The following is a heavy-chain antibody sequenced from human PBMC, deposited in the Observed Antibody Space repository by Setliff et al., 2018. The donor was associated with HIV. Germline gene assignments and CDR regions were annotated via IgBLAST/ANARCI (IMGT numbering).Heavy chain of an antibody. V-gene: IGHV4-38-2*01. CDR3: ARGGTSSNWFDP. Sequence: GSLRLSCAASGFTFSSYAMHWIRQPPGKGLEWIGSIYHSGSTYYNPSLKSRVTISVDTSKNQFSLKLTSVTAADTAVYYCARGGTSSNWFDPWGQGTLVTVSS. CDR2: IYHSGST. D-gene: IGHD1-26*01. J-gene: IGHJ5*02. CDR1: GFTFSSYA.